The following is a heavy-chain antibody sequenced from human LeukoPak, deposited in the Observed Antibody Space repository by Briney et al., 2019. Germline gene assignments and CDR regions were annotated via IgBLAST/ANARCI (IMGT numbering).Heavy chain of an antibody. D-gene: IGHD3/OR15-3a*01. CDR2: ISSSSSTI. J-gene: IGHJ4*02. V-gene: IGHV3-48*02. CDR1: VFTVSSYS. Sequence: GGSQTLSCAASVFTVSSYSMNWVRHARGRGRECLSYISSSSSTIYYADSVKGRFTISRDNAKNSLYLQMNSMRDEDTAVYYCARAFGLTDYWGQGTLVTVSS. CDR3: ARAFGLTDY.